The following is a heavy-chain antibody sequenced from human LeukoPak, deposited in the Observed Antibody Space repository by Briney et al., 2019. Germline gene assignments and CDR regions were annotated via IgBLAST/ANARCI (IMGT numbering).Heavy chain of an antibody. CDR3: ARGLLWFGPFDY. Sequence: ASVKVSCKASGYTFSGYYMHWVRQAPGQGLEWMGWINPKSGATNFAQKFQGRVTMTRDTSLNTAYMDLSRLTSDDTAVYYCARGLLWFGPFDYWGQGTLVTVSS. V-gene: IGHV1-2*02. D-gene: IGHD3-10*01. J-gene: IGHJ4*02. CDR2: INPKSGAT. CDR1: GYTFSGYY.